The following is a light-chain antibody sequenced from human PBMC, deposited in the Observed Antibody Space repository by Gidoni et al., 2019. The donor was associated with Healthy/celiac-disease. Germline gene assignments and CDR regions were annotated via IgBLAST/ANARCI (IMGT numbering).Light chain of an antibody. CDR1: QSVSSSY. V-gene: IGKV3-20*01. CDR2: GAS. CDR3: QQYGSSP. Sequence: EIVLTQSPGTLSLSPGERATLSCRASQSVSSSYLAWYHQTPGQAPRRLIYGASSRATGIPERFSGSGSGTDFTLTISRLEPEDFAVYYCQQYGSSPLGQGTKLEIK. J-gene: IGKJ2*01.